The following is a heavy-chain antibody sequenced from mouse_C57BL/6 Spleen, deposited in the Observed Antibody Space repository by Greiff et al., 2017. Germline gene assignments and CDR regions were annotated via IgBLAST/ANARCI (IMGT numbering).Heavy chain of an antibody. Sequence: EVMLVESGGGLVKPGGSLKLSCAASGFTFSSYAMSWVRQTPEKRLEWVATISDGGSYTYYPDNVKGRFTISRDNAKNNLYLQMSHLKSEDTAMYYCARGTTVVARYWYFDVWGTGTTVTVSS. V-gene: IGHV5-4*03. CDR2: ISDGGSYT. CDR3: ARGTTVVARYWYFDV. D-gene: IGHD1-1*01. J-gene: IGHJ1*03. CDR1: GFTFSSYA.